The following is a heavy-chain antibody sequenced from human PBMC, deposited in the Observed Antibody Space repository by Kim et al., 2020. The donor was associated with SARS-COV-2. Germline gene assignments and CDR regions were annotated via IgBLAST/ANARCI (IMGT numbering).Heavy chain of an antibody. D-gene: IGHD3-22*01. CDR1: GGTFSSYA. Sequence: SVKVSCKASGGTFSSYAISWVRQAPGQGLEWMGGIIPIFGTANYAQKFQGRVTITADESTSTAYMELSSLRSEDTAVYYCASRYRSRHYDSSGYIDYWGQGTLVTVSS. J-gene: IGHJ4*02. V-gene: IGHV1-69*13. CDR3: ASRYRSRHYDSSGYIDY. CDR2: IIPIFGTA.